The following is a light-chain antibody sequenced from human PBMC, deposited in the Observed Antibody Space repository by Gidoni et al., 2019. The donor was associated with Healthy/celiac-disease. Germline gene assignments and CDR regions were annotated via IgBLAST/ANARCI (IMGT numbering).Light chain of an antibody. V-gene: IGKV3-15*01. J-gene: IGKJ3*01. CDR3: QAGIT. CDR2: GAS. Sequence: EIVMTQSPATLSVSPGERATLSCRASQSVSSNLAWYQQKPGQAPRLLIYGASTRATGIPARFSGSGSGTECTLTISSLQSEDFAVYYCQAGITFGPGTKVDIK. CDR1: QSVSSN.